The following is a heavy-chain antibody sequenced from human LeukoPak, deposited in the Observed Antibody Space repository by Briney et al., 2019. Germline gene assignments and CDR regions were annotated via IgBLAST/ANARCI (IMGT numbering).Heavy chain of an antibody. J-gene: IGHJ6*03. D-gene: IGHD2-15*01. Sequence: GASVKVSCKASGYTFTGYYMHWVRQAPGQGLEWMGWINPNSGGTNYAQKFQGRVTMTRDTSISTAYMELSRLRSDDTAVYYCARDSCSGGSCYISYYYMDVWGKGTTVTISS. CDR3: ARDSCSGGSCYISYYYMDV. CDR1: GYTFTGYY. V-gene: IGHV1-2*02. CDR2: INPNSGGT.